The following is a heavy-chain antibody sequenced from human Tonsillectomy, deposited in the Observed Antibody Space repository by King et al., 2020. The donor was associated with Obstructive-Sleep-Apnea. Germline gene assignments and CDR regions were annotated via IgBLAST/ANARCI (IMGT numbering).Heavy chain of an antibody. J-gene: IGHJ4*02. CDR2: IYHSGST. Sequence: QLQESGPGLVKPSETLSLTCTVSGYSISSGYYWGWIRQPPGKGLEWIGSIYHSGSTYYNPSLKSRVTISVYTSKNQFSLKLSSVTAADTAVYYCARDRNDILTGYYDYWGQGTLVTVSS. V-gene: IGHV4-38-2*02. CDR1: GYSISSGYY. CDR3: ARDRNDILTGYYDY. D-gene: IGHD3-9*01.